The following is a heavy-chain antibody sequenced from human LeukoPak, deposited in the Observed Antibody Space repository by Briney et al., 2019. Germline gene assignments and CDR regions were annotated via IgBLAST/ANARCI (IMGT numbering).Heavy chain of an antibody. CDR1: GFTFSSYA. Sequence: GGSLRLSCAASGFTFSSYAMSWVRQAPGKGLEWVSAISGSGGSTYYADSVKGRFTISRDNSKNTLYLQINSLRAEDTAVYYCAKAALNTAMVYHYYYMDVWGKGTTVTVSS. CDR3: AKAALNTAMVYHYYYMDV. CDR2: ISGSGGST. D-gene: IGHD5-18*01. V-gene: IGHV3-23*01. J-gene: IGHJ6*03.